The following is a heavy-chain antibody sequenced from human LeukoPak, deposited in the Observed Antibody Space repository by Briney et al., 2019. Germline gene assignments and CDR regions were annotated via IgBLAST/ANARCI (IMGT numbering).Heavy chain of an antibody. V-gene: IGHV5-51*01. CDR3: ASYDSSGHYFDY. Sequence: GESLKISCKGSRYSFTSYWIGWVRQMPGKGLEWMGVVNLGDSDTRYSPSFRGQVTISADKSISTAYLQWSSLKASDTAMYYCASYDSSGHYFDYWGQGTLVTVSS. J-gene: IGHJ4*02. CDR1: RYSFTSYW. D-gene: IGHD3-22*01. CDR2: VNLGDSDT.